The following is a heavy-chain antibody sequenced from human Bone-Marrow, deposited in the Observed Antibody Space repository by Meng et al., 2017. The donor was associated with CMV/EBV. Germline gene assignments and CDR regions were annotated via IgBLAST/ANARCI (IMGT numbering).Heavy chain of an antibody. V-gene: IGHV1-46*01. CDR1: GYTVTSYY. J-gene: IGHJ4*02. Sequence: ASVKVSCKASGYTVTSYYMHWVRQAPGQGLEWMGVINPSGGGTNYAQKFQGRVTMTSDTSTSTVYMELSSLRPEDTAMYYCAREDLVDGSGNYFDYWGQGTLVTVSS. CDR2: INPSGGGT. CDR3: AREDLVDGSGNYFDY. D-gene: IGHD3-10*01.